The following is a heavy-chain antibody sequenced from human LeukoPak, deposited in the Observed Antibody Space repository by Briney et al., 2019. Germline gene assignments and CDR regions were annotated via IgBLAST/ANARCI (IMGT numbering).Heavy chain of an antibody. J-gene: IGHJ4*02. CDR1: GYTFTSYG. D-gene: IGHD2-15*01. CDR2: IIPIFGTA. Sequence: GASVKVSCKASGYTFTSYGISWVRQAPGQGLEWMGGIIPIFGTANYAQKFQGRVTITADESTSTAYMELSSLRSEDTAVYYCASRGYCSGGSCLDYWGQGTLVTVSS. CDR3: ASRGYCSGGSCLDY. V-gene: IGHV1-69*13.